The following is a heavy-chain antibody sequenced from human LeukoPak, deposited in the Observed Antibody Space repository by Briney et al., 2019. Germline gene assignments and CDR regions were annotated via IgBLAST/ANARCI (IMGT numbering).Heavy chain of an antibody. V-gene: IGHV4-61*02. Sequence: PSETLSLTCTVSGGSISSGSYYWSWIRQPAGKGLEWIGRIYTSGSTNYNPSLKSRVTISVDTSKNQFSLKLSSVTAADTAVYYCARGEGHRLGYSGYDSPWWLLGNWFDPWGQGTLVTVSS. CDR3: ARGEGHRLGYSGYDSPWWLLGNWFDP. D-gene: IGHD5-12*01. J-gene: IGHJ5*02. CDR2: IYTSGST. CDR1: GGSISSGSYY.